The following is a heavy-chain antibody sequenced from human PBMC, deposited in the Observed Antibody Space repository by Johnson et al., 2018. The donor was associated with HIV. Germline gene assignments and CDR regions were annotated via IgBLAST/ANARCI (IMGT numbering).Heavy chain of an antibody. CDR2: ISGSGGST. CDR3: ASGVYSSSWSWDVAFDI. V-gene: IGHV3-23*04. D-gene: IGHD6-13*01. J-gene: IGHJ3*02. Sequence: VQLVESGGGLVQPGRSLRLSCAASGFTFSSYAMSWVRQAPGKGLEWVSAISGSGGSTYYADSVKGRFTISRDNSNNTLYLQMNSLRAEDTAVYYCASGVYSSSWSWDVAFDIWGQGTMVTVSS. CDR1: GFTFSSYA.